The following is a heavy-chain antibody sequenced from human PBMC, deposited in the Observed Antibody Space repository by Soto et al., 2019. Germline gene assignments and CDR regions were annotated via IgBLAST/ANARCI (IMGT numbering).Heavy chain of an antibody. J-gene: IGHJ3*02. D-gene: IGHD3-3*01. CDR1: GYTFTSYG. CDR3: ATHHPGGYYFWSGYYDDLDI. CDR2: ISAYNGNT. Sequence: GASVKVSCKASGYTFTSYGISWVRQAPGQGLEWMGWISAYNGNTNYAQKLQGRVTMTTDTSTSTAYMELRSLRSDDTAVYYCATHHPGGYYFWSGYYDDLDIWRKGRMV. V-gene: IGHV1-18*01.